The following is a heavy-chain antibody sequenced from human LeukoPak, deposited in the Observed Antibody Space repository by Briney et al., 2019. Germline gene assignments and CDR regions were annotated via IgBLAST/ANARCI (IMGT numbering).Heavy chain of an antibody. D-gene: IGHD6-13*01. J-gene: IGHJ4*02. Sequence: GGSLRLSCAPSGFTFKIYEANCVRAAPEGGGEWRSHISGGGNTIYYAGSVTGRFTISRDNAKIPLYLQMNSLRAEDTAVYYCARDSSSWYFDYWGQGTLVTVSS. V-gene: IGHV3-48*03. CDR1: GFTFKIYE. CDR3: ARDSSSWYFDY. CDR2: ISGGGNTI.